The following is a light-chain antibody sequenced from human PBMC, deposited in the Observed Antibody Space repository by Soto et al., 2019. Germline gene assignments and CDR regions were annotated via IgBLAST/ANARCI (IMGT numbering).Light chain of an antibody. CDR1: QDIRNY. CDR3: QHYDHLPPLS. Sequence: DIQMTQSPSSLSASVGDRVTITCQASQDIRNYLNWYQQKPGKAPNLLIYDASNLRAGVPSRFSGSVSGKEFTFTISSLQPEDIATYYCQHYDHLPPLSFGGGTKVEIK. CDR2: DAS. J-gene: IGKJ4*01. V-gene: IGKV1-33*01.